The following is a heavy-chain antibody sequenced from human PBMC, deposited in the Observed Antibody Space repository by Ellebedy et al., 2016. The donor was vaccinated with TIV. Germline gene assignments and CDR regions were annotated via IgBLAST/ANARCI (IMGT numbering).Heavy chain of an antibody. J-gene: IGHJ3*02. CDR3: ARGSHYMIAVVITSDAFDI. D-gene: IGHD3-22*01. Sequence: MPSETLSLTCAVYGGSFTSYYWSWIRQSPGKGLEWFGEIDHRGTTTYNPSLESRVSISVDTSKNQFSLKLRSVTAADTAVYYCARGSHYMIAVVITSDAFDIWGQGTMVTVSS. CDR1: GGSFTSYY. V-gene: IGHV4-34*01. CDR2: IDHRGTT.